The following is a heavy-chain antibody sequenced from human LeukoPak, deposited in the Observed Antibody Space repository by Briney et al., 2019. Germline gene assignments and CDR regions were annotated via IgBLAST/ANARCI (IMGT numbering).Heavy chain of an antibody. V-gene: IGHV4-59*01. CDR1: GYSIGSGYY. Sequence: KASETLSLTCTISGYSIGSGYYWSWIRQPPGKGLEWIGYIYYSGSTNYNPSLKSRVTISVDTSKNQFSLKLSSVTAADTAVYYCGRNFDYWGQGTLVTVSS. CDR2: IYYSGST. CDR3: GRNFDY. J-gene: IGHJ4*02.